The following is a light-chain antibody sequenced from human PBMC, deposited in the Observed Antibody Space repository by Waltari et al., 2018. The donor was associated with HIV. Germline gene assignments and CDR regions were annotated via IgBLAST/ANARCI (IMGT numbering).Light chain of an antibody. CDR2: RNN. CDR1: SSNIGSYY. J-gene: IGLJ2*01. CDR3: AAWDGSLSGVV. V-gene: IGLV1-47*01. Sequence: QSVLTQPPSASGTPGQRVTISCSGSSSNIGSYYVYWYQQLTRTAPQLLIYRNNHRPSGVPDRFSGSKSGTSASLAISGLRSEDEADYYCAAWDGSLSGVVFGGGTKLTVL.